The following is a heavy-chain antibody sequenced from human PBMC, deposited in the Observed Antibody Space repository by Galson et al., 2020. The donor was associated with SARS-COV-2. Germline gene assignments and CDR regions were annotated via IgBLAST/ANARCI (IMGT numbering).Heavy chain of an antibody. CDR3: TTDRNTRMDV. D-gene: IGHD2-2*02. V-gene: IGHV3-15*07. CDR2: IKSNRDGGTA. J-gene: IGHJ6*04. Sequence: GGSLRLSCAASGFTFTYAWMNWVRRAPGKGLEWVGRIKSNRDGGTADYSVSVKGRLTISREGSRNTLYLQINSLKTDDTAVYYCTTDRNTRMDVWGVGTTVTVSS. CDR1: GFTFTYAW.